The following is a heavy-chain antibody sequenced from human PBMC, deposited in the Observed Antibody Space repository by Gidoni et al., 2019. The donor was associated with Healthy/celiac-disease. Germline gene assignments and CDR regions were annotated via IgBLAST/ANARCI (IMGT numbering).Heavy chain of an antibody. CDR1: GFTFSNAW. D-gene: IGHD6-19*01. CDR3: TTTQIAVADEDYYYYYGMDV. CDR2: IKSKTDGGTT. Sequence: EVQLVESGGGLVKPGGSLRLSCAASGFTFSNAWMSWVRQAPGKGLEWVGRIKSKTDGGTTDYAAPVKGRFTISRDDSKNTLYLQMNSLKTEDTAVYYCTTTQIAVADEDYYYYYGMDVWGQGTTVTVSS. V-gene: IGHV3-15*01. J-gene: IGHJ6*02.